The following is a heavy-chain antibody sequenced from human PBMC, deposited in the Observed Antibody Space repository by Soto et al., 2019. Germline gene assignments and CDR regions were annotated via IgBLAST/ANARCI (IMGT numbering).Heavy chain of an antibody. J-gene: IGHJ4*02. D-gene: IGHD3-16*01. CDR3: ARGDVRIRLGGICEKFDH. V-gene: IGHV1-8*01. Sequence: AAVTVSCRASGYTCTRDDINWVRQAPEPVLEWMGWMNPNSCKTGYAQKFQGRVTMTRNISKSIAYMNVSSLRSGDTAVYYCARGDVRIRLGGICEKFDHGGQGTV. CDR2: MNPNSCKT. CDR1: GYTCTRDD.